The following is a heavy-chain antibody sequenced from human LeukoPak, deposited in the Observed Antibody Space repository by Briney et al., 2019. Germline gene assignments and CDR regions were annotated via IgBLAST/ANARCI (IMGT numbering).Heavy chain of an antibody. Sequence: ASVKVSCKASGYTFTTYGISWVRQAPGQGLEWMAWISTYNGNTNYAQRLQGRVTMTTDTSTSTAHMELRSLRSDDTAVYYCARGPIAAAGDSWGQGTLVTVSS. V-gene: IGHV1-18*01. CDR2: ISTYNGNT. CDR3: ARGPIAAAGDS. CDR1: GYTFTTYG. J-gene: IGHJ4*02. D-gene: IGHD6-13*01.